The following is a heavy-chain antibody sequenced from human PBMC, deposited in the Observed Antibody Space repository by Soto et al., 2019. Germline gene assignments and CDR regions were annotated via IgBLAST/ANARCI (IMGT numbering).Heavy chain of an antibody. CDR2: ISSNSDTI. CDR3: AKDMKWGGMTTIHYFDS. D-gene: IGHD4-17*01. CDR1: EFTADDYA. V-gene: IGHV3-9*02. Sequence: EVQLVESGGGLVQPGRSLRLSCVASEFTADDYAMHWVRQAPGKGLEWVSGISSNSDTIDYADSVKGRFTISRDNAKNSLFLQMNSLRPEDTALYYCAKDMKWGGMTTIHYFDSWGQGTLVTVSS. J-gene: IGHJ4*02.